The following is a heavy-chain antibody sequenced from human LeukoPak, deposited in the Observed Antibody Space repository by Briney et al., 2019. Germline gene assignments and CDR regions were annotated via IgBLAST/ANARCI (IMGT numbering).Heavy chain of an antibody. CDR2: ISGRGGST. V-gene: IGHV3-23*01. CDR1: GFTFSSYA. D-gene: IGHD3-16*02. Sequence: GGSLRLSCAASGFTFSSYAMSWVRQAPGKGREWVSAISGRGGSTYYADSVKGRFTISRDNSENTLYLQMNSLRAEDTAVYYCAKCPYDYVWGSYRPETYNWFDPWGQGTLVTVSS. J-gene: IGHJ5*02. CDR3: AKCPYDYVWGSYRPETYNWFDP.